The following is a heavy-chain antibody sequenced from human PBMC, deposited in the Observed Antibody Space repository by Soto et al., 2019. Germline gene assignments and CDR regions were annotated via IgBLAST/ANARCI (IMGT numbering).Heavy chain of an antibody. CDR3: ARGKDDCKVGRT. Sequence: SEPLPVPWGVLEGPLGDYCYSWTRQPPGKGLEWIGEIHPSGSTYYNPSLKTRVTLSLDTSKKLFSLDLISVTAADTAIYYCARGKDDCKVGRTWGQGTLVTVSS. V-gene: IGHV4-34*01. CDR2: IHPSGST. J-gene: IGHJ5*02. CDR1: EGPLGDYC. D-gene: IGHD2-21*02.